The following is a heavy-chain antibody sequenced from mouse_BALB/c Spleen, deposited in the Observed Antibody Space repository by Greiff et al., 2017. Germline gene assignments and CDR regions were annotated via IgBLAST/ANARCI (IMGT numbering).Heavy chain of an antibody. V-gene: IGHV10-1*02. D-gene: IGHD2-4*01. CDR3: VSLYYDYDRGVY. CDR2: IRSKSNNYAT. Sequence: GGLVQPKGSLKLSCAASGFTFNTYAMNWVRQAPGKGLEWVARIRSKSNNYATYYADSVKDRFTISRDDSQSMLYLQMNNLKTEDTAMYYCVSLYYDYDRGVYWGQGTLVTVSA. CDR1: GFTFNTYA. J-gene: IGHJ3*01.